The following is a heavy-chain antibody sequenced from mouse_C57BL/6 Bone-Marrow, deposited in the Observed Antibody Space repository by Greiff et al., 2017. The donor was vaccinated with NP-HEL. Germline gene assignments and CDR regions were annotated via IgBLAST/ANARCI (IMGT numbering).Heavy chain of an antibody. CDR2: IDPEDGET. CDR1: GFNIKDYY. D-gene: IGHD2-3*01. CDR3: ARSIHYDGYYEEEWFAY. V-gene: IGHV14-2*01. J-gene: IGHJ3*01. Sequence: VQLQQSGAELVKPGASVKLSCTASGFNIKDYYMHWVKQRTEQGLEWIGRIDPEDGETKYAPKFQGQATITADTSSNTAYLQLSSLTSEDTAVDYCARSIHYDGYYEEEWFAYWGQGTLVTVSA.